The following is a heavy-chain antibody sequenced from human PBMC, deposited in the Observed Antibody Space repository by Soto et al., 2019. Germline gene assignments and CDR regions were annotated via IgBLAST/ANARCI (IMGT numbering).Heavy chain of an antibody. J-gene: IGHJ4*02. CDR3: ARAWEYYGSGSYASFAY. CDR1: GFTFSSYA. V-gene: IGHV3-64*01. D-gene: IGHD3-10*01. Sequence: EVQLVESGGGLVQPGGSLRLSCAASGFTFSSYAMHWVRQAPGKGLEYVSAISSNGGSTYYANSVKGRFTISRDNSKNPLYLHVGSLRAEVMAVCYCARAWEYYGSGSYASFAYWGQGTLVTVSS. CDR2: ISSNGGST.